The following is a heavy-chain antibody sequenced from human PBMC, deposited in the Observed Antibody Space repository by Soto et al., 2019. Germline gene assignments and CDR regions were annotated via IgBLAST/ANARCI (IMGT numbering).Heavy chain of an antibody. D-gene: IGHD3-9*01. J-gene: IGHJ5*02. CDR3: ARVPFVGYFDWLDP. CDR1: GASISSYY. V-gene: IGHV4-59*01. Sequence: PSETLSLTCSVSGASISSYYWTWIRQPPGGGLEWIGYMHHTQGTNDNPSLRGRVHMSIDTSMNQFSLRLTSVTAADTVVYYCARVPFVGYFDWLDPWGHGTLVTVSS. CDR2: MHHTQGT.